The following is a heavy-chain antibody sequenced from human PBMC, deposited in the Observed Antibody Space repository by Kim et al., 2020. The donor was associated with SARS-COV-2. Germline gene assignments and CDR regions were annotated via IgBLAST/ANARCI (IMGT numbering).Heavy chain of an antibody. J-gene: IGHJ3*02. D-gene: IGHD6-13*01. CDR1: GGSFSGYY. Sequence: SETLSLTCAVYGGSFSGYYWSWIRQPPGKGLEWIGEINHSGSTNYNPSLKSRVTISVDTSKNQFSLKLSSVTAADTAVYYCASWNSSSWYWSPLGAFDIWGQGTMVTVSS. CDR2: INHSGST. CDR3: ASWNSSSWYWSPLGAFDI. V-gene: IGHV4-34*01.